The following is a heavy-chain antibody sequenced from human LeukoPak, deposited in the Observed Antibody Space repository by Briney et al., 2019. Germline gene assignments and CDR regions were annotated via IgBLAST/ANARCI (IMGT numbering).Heavy chain of an antibody. Sequence: SETLSLTCTVSGGSISSYYWSWIRQPPGKGLEWIGYIYYSGSASYNPSIKSRVTISVDTSKNHFSLKLSSGTAADTALYYCAIYAGSYPWFDPWGQGTLVTVSS. CDR3: AIYAGSYPWFDP. V-gene: IGHV4-59*13. CDR2: IYYSGSA. J-gene: IGHJ5*02. D-gene: IGHD3-10*01. CDR1: GGSISSYY.